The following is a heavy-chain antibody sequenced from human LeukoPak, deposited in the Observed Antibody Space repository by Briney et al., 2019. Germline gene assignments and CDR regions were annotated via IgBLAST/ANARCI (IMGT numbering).Heavy chain of an antibody. J-gene: IGHJ4*02. CDR2: IYTSGST. Sequence: PSETLSLTCTVSGGSISSGSYYWSWIRQPAGKGLEWIGRIYTSGSTNYNPSLKSRVTISVDTSKNQFSLKLSSVTAADTAVYYCARAAQPDYTSGFDYWGQGTLVTVSS. D-gene: IGHD4-11*01. CDR1: GGSISSGSYY. CDR3: ARAAQPDYTSGFDY. V-gene: IGHV4-61*02.